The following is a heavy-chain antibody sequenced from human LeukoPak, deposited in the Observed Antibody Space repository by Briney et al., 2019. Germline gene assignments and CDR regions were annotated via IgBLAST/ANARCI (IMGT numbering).Heavy chain of an antibody. V-gene: IGHV3-21*01. CDR2: IGGSNDHT. J-gene: IGHJ4*01. Sequence: GGSLRLSCAASGFTLSSNYMSWVHQAPGKGLEWVSSIGGSNDHTYYADSVRGRFTISRDDAKNSLSLQMNSLRAEDTAVYYCARGGGCSSTTCYWADFWGQGTLVTVSS. CDR3: ARGGGCSSTTCYWADF. D-gene: IGHD2-2*01. CDR1: GFTLSSNY.